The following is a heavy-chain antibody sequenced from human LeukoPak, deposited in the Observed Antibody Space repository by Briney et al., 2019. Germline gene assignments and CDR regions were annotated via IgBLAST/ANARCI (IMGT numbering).Heavy chain of an antibody. CDR2: ISSSSSTI. J-gene: IGHJ4*02. Sequence: GSLILSCAASGFTFSTYSMNWVRQAPGKGLEWVSYISSSSSTIYCADSVKGRFTISRDNAKNSLYLQMNSLRAEDTAVYYCARGSTYYDSSGQVPFDYWGQGTLVTVSS. V-gene: IGHV3-48*01. CDR1: GFTFSTYS. CDR3: ARGSTYYDSSGQVPFDY. D-gene: IGHD3-22*01.